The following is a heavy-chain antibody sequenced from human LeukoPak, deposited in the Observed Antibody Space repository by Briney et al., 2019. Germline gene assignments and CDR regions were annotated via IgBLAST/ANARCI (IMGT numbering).Heavy chain of an antibody. CDR3: ARRGSGWQFDS. V-gene: IGHV5-51*01. Sequence: GESLKISCQGSGYSFTSYWSGWLRQMPGKGLEWMGIIYLGDSDTRYSPSFQGQATISADKSINTAYLQWSSLKASDTAMYFCARRGSGWQFDSWGQGTLVTVSS. CDR2: IYLGDSDT. CDR1: GYSFTSYW. J-gene: IGHJ4*02. D-gene: IGHD6-19*01.